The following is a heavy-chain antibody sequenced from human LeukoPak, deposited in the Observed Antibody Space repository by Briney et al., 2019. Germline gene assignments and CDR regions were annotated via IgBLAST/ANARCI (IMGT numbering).Heavy chain of an antibody. D-gene: IGHD1-26*01. CDR2: ISAYNGDK. V-gene: IGHV1-18*01. CDR1: GYTFSSYG. Sequence: ASVTVSCTASGYTFSSYGITWVRQAPGQGLEWMGWISAYNGDKDYAQKFQGRVTMTTDTSAPTAYLELRSLRSDDTALYYCARDLTTYGQRSFFDYWGQGTLVTVSS. J-gene: IGHJ4*02. CDR3: ARDLTTYGQRSFFDY.